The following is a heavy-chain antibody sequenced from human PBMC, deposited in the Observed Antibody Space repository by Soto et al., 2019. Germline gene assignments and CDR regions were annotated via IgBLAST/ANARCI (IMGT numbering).Heavy chain of an antibody. V-gene: IGHV2-26*01. CDR3: ARTIVGTTIFVY. D-gene: IGHD1-26*01. CDR1: GGSISSYYW. CDR2: IFANDEK. Sequence: ETLSLTCTVSGGSISSYYWSWIRQPPGKALEWLAHIFANDEKSFSSSLKSRLTISKDTSKSQVVLTMTNMDPVDTATYYCARTIVGTTIFVYWGQGTLVTVSS. J-gene: IGHJ4*02.